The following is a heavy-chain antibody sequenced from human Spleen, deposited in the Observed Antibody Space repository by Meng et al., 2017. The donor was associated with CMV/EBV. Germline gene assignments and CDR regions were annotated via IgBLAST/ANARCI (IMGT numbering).Heavy chain of an antibody. D-gene: IGHD5-18*01. Sequence: GSLRLSCAVYGGSFSHYFWSFIRQPPGKGLEWIGEINHGGSTHSNPSLRSRVTISIDTSKSQFSLRLRSVTAADTAVYYCARKRYNYGLKGFDYWGQGTLVTVSS. CDR1: GGSFSHYF. CDR3: ARKRYNYGLKGFDY. V-gene: IGHV4-34*01. CDR2: INHGGST. J-gene: IGHJ4*02.